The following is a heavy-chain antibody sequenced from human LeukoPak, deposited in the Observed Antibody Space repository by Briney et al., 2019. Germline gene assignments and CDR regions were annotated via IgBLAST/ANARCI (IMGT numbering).Heavy chain of an antibody. J-gene: IGHJ5*02. CDR2: IWYDGSKD. D-gene: IGHD3-10*01. Sequence: PGGSLRLSCAASGFTFSSHGMYWVRQAPGKGLEWVAVIWYDGSKDYYADSVKGRFSVSRDNSKNTLYLQMNSLRAEDTAVYFCARDSSYYYGSGSDHWGQGTLVTVSS. CDR3: ARDSSYYYGSGSDH. CDR1: GFTFSSHG. V-gene: IGHV3-33*01.